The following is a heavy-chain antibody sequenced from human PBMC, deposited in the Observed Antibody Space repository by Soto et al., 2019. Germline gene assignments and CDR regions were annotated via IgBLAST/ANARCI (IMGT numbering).Heavy chain of an antibody. J-gene: IGHJ6*02. CDR2: ISSSSSYI. CDR3: ARQPDHYYYYGMDV. D-gene: IGHD6-13*01. V-gene: IGHV3-21*01. Sequence: EVQLVESGGGLVKPGGSLSLSCAASGFTFSSYSMNWVRQAPGKGLEWVSSISSSSSYIYYADSVKGRFTISRDNAKISRYLQMNSLRAEDTAVYYCARQPDHYYYYGMDVWGRGTTVTVSS. CDR1: GFTFSSYS.